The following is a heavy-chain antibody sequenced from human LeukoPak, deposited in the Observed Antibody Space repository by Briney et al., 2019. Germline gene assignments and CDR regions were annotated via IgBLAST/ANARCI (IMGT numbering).Heavy chain of an antibody. CDR2: INPNSGGT. V-gene: IGHV1-2*06. CDR3: ARVPLGMVSPSFDY. Sequence: ASVKVSCKASGYTFTGYYMHWVRQAPGQGLEWMGRINPNSGGTNYAQKFQGRVTMTRDTSISTAYMELSRLRSDDTAVYYCARVPLGMVSPSFDYWGQGTLVTFSS. CDR1: GYTFTGYY. D-gene: IGHD5-18*01. J-gene: IGHJ4*02.